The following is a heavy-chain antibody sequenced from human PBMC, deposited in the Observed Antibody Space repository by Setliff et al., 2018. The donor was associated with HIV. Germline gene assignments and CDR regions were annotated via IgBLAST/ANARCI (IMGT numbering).Heavy chain of an antibody. CDR2: IYTSGST. D-gene: IGHD3-3*01. Sequence: SETLSLTCTVSGGSISSYYWSWIRQPAGKGLEWIGRIYTSGSTNYNPSLKSRVTMSVDTSKNQFSLKLSSVTAADTAVYYCARHSDFWSEDAFDIWGQGTMVTVSS. V-gene: IGHV4-4*07. CDR1: GGSISSYY. CDR3: ARHSDFWSEDAFDI. J-gene: IGHJ3*02.